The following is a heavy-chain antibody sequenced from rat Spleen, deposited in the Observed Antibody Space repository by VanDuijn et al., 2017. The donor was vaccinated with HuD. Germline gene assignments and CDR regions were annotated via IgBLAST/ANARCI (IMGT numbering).Heavy chain of an antibody. V-gene: IGHV5-17*01. J-gene: IGHJ2*01. D-gene: IGHD1-11*01. Sequence: EVQLVESGGGLVQPGRSLKLSCAASGFTFSDYAVAWVRQAPKKGLEWVASISYEGSSTYYGDSVKGRFTISRDNAKSTLYLQMDSLRSEDTATYYCARHSGGLFDYWGQGVMVTVSS. CDR1: GFTFSDYA. CDR3: ARHSGGLFDY. CDR2: ISYEGSST.